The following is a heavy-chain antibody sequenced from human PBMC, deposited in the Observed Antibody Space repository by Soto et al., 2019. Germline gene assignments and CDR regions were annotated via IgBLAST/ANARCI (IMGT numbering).Heavy chain of an antibody. V-gene: IGHV4-39*01. CDR1: GGSISSSSYY. D-gene: IGHD3-22*01. CDR2: IYYSGST. CDR3: ARVYYYDSSGYYGYYFDY. Sequence: NPSETLSLTCTVSGGSISSSSYYWGWIRQPPGKGLEWIGSIYYSGSTYYNPSLKSRVTISVDTSKNQFSLKLSSVTAADTAVYYCARVYYYDSSGYYGYYFDYWGQGTLVTVSS. J-gene: IGHJ4*02.